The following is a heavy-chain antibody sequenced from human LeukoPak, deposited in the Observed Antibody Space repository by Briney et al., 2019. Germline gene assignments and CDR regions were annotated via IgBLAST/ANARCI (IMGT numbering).Heavy chain of an antibody. CDR3: ARGEGTIFGVVMSAWFDP. Sequence: ASVKVSCKASGYTFTSYDINWVRQATGQGLEWMGWMNPNSGNTGYAQKFQGRVTMTRNTSISTAYMELSSLRAEDTAVYYCARGEGTIFGVVMSAWFDPWGQGTLVTVSS. CDR1: GYTFTSYD. CDR2: MNPNSGNT. V-gene: IGHV1-8*01. J-gene: IGHJ5*02. D-gene: IGHD3-3*01.